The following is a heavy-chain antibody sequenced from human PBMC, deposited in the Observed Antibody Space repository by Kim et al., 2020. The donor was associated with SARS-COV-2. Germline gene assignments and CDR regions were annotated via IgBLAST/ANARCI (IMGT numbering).Heavy chain of an antibody. D-gene: IGHD3-10*01. J-gene: IGHJ6*02. CDR3: AREGGSGYYYYGMDV. Sequence: GGSLRLSCAASGFTFSSYSMNWVRQAPGKGLEWVSSISSSSSYIYSADSVKGRFTISRDNAKNSLYLQMNSLRAEDTAVYYCAREGGSGYYYYGMDVWGQGTTVTVSS. V-gene: IGHV3-21*01. CDR2: ISSSSSYI. CDR1: GFTFSSYS.